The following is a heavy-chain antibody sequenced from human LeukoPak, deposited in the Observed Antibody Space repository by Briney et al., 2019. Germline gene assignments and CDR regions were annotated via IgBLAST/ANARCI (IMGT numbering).Heavy chain of an antibody. CDR2: IYTSGST. CDR3: ARDRVLAAAGAPLEYYYYYMDV. Sequence: SETLSLTCTVSGGSISSGSYYWSWIRQPAGKGLEWIGRIYTSGSTNYNPSLKSRVTISVDTSKNQFSLKLSSVTAADTAVYYCARDRVLAAAGAPLEYYYYYMDVWGKGTTVTVSS. J-gene: IGHJ6*03. CDR1: GGSISSGSYY. D-gene: IGHD6-13*01. V-gene: IGHV4-61*02.